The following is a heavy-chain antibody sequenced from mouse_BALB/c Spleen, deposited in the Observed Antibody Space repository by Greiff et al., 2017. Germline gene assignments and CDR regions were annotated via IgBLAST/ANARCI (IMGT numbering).Heavy chain of an antibody. Sequence: VQLQQSGAELVRPGTSVKVSCKASGYAFTNYLIEWVKQRPGQGLEWIGVINPGSGGTNYNEKFKGKATLTADKSSSTAYMQLSSLTSDDSAVYFCARSRVTRYAMDYWGQGTSVTVSS. J-gene: IGHJ4*01. D-gene: IGHD2-5*01. CDR2: INPGSGGT. V-gene: IGHV1-54*01. CDR3: ARSRVTRYAMDY. CDR1: GYAFTNYL.